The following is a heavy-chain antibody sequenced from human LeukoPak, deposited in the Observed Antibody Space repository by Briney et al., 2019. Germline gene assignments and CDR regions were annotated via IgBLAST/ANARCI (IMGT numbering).Heavy chain of an antibody. CDR3: AKDSDWAFDI. D-gene: IGHD3-9*01. CDR2: IRSDGSGK. Sequence: GGSLRLSCAASGFTFSNYWMSWVRQAPGKGLEWVAFIRSDGSGKYSADSVKGRFTISRDNSKNTLYLQMNSLRPEDTAVYYCAKDSDWAFDIWGQGTMVTVSS. J-gene: IGHJ3*02. CDR1: GFTFSNYW. V-gene: IGHV3-30*02.